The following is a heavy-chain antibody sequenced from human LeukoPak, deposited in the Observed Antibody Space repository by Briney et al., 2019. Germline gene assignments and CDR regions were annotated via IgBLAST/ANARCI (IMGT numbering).Heavy chain of an antibody. V-gene: IGHV1-46*02. Sequence: GASVKVSCKASGNSLNNYHMHWVRQAPGQGLEWLGIIRPGGDGPSYAQKFQGRVTMTRDMSTSTVYMELSSLTSDDTAVYYCGRDPTYRNYFDSWGLGTLVTVSS. J-gene: IGHJ4*02. CDR3: GRDPTYRNYFDS. CDR1: GNSLNNYH. CDR2: IRPGGDGP. D-gene: IGHD1-1*01.